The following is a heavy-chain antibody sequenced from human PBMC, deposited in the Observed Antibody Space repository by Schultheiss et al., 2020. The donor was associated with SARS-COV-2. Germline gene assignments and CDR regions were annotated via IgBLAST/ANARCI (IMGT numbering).Heavy chain of an antibody. CDR2: IYPRDSDT. V-gene: IGHV5-51*01. CDR3: ARGTLGVGGNRYFDY. CDR1: GYTFSNYW. D-gene: IGHD7-27*01. J-gene: IGHJ4*02. Sequence: GESLKISCKGSGYTFSNYWIGWVRQMPGKGLEWMGIIYPRDSDTRYSPSFEGQVTISVDQSIDTAYLQWNSLKPSDTAIYYCARGTLGVGGNRYFDYWGPGTLVTVSS.